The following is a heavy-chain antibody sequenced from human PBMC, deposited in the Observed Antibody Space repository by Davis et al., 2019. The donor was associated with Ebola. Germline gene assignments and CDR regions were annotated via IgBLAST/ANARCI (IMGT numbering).Heavy chain of an antibody. D-gene: IGHD2-8*02. CDR2: ISSGGTAP. Sequence: PGGSLRLSCVASEFTFSNYGMTWVRQAPGKGLEWVSSISSGGTAPYYADSVKGRFTISRANSKNTVSLQMHSLRADDTAVYYCAKSFLHTGPHMSEFRGVDYWGQGTLVTVSS. J-gene: IGHJ4*02. CDR1: EFTFSNYG. V-gene: IGHV3-23*01. CDR3: AKSFLHTGPHMSEFRGVDY.